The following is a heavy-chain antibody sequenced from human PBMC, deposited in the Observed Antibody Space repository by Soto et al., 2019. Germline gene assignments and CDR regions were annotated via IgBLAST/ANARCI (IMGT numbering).Heavy chain of an antibody. CDR1: GFTVSNYY. Sequence: PGGSLRLSCAASGFTVSNYYMTWVRQAPGKGLEWVSFIYTGGSAKYADSVKGRFTISRDNSKSTLYLQMNNLRAEDTAVYYCARIMSGDYSDYFDYWGPGTLVTVSS. J-gene: IGHJ4*02. CDR3: ARIMSGDYSDYFDY. V-gene: IGHV3-66*01. CDR2: IYTGGSA. D-gene: IGHD3-16*01.